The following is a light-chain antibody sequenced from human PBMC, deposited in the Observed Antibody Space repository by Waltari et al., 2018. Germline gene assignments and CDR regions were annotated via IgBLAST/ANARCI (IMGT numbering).Light chain of an antibody. CDR2: STS. V-gene: IGKV3-20*01. CDR3: QQFGDSPPSWT. Sequence: EIVLTQSPGTLSLSPGERATLSRRASQSVSSSYLAWYQHKPGQAPRLLIYSTSSRATGIPDRFSGSGSGTDFTLTISRLEPEDFAMYYCQQFGDSPPSWTFGQGTKVEIK. J-gene: IGKJ1*01. CDR1: QSVSSSY.